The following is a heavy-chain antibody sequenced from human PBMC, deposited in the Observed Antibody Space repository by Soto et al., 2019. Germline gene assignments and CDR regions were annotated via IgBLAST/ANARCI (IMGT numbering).Heavy chain of an antibody. D-gene: IGHD2-2*01. Sequence: GESRKISCKGSGYTFTDYWIGWVRQLPGKGLEWMGIIYPGDSDTRYSPCFQGHVTITVDKSNSTAYMQWNTLKASETAMYYCARHNSSFPYYYYAMDVWGQGTTATVSS. V-gene: IGHV5-51*01. CDR2: IYPGDSDT. CDR1: GYTFTDYW. J-gene: IGHJ6*02. CDR3: ARHNSSFPYYYYAMDV.